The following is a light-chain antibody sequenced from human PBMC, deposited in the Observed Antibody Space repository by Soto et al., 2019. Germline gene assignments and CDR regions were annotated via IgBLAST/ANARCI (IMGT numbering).Light chain of an antibody. J-gene: IGLJ1*01. V-gene: IGLV1-51*01. Sequence: SVLTQPPSVSPAPGQTVTISCSGSSSNIGGNSVSWYQQLPGTAPKLLIYDDNKRPSGIPPRFSGSKSGSSATPGITVFQTGDEADYYCGSWDSSLSAYVFGTGTKVTV. CDR1: SSNIGGNS. CDR3: GSWDSSLSAYV. CDR2: DDN.